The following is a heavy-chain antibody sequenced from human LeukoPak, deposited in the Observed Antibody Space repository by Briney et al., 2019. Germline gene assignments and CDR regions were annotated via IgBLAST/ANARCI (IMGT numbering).Heavy chain of an antibody. CDR2: ISGSGGST. J-gene: IGHJ4*02. Sequence: GGSLRLSCAASGFSFGSFAMTWVRQAPGKGLEWVSAISGSGGSTYYADSVKGRFTISRDNSKNTLYLQMNSLRAEDTAVYYCAKSGLGIAVAGTNFDYWGQGTLVTVSS. CDR3: AKSGLGIAVAGTNFDY. CDR1: GFSFGSFA. V-gene: IGHV3-23*01. D-gene: IGHD6-19*01.